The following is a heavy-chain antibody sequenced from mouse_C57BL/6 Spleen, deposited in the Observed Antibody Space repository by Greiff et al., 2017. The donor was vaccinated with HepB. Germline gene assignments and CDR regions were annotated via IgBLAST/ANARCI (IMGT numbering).Heavy chain of an antibody. D-gene: IGHD2-4*01. J-gene: IGHJ1*03. CDR1: GYAFTNYL. CDR3: AHYDYDRDWYFDV. CDR2: INPGSGGT. Sequence: VQLQQSGAELVRPGTSVKVSCKASGYAFTNYLIEWVKQRPGQGLEWIGVINPGSGGTNYNEKFKGKATLTADKSSSTAYMQLSSLTSEDSAVYFCAHYDYDRDWYFDVWGTGTTVTVSS. V-gene: IGHV1-54*01.